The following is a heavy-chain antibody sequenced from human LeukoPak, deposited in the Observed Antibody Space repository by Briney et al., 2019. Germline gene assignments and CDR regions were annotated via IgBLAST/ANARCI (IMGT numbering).Heavy chain of an antibody. Sequence: GGSLRLSCAASGYIFSRDWMSWVRQAPGKGLEWVGLIRNKPDGGTADYATPVKGRFTISRDDSKNTLYLQMNSLKTEDTAVYYCTTYNDKDAFNVWGQGTMVTVS. CDR3: TTYNDKDAFNV. CDR2: IRNKPDGGTA. V-gene: IGHV3-15*01. CDR1: GYIFSRDW. D-gene: IGHD1-1*01. J-gene: IGHJ3*01.